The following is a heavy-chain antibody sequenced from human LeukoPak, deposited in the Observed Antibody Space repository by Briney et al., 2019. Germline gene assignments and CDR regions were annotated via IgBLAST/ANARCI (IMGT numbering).Heavy chain of an antibody. CDR2: INHSGST. Sequence: PSETLSLTCAVYGGSFSGYYWSWIRQPPGKGLEWIGEINHSGSTNYNPSLKSRVTISVDTSKNQFSLKLSSVTAADTAVYYCALIQARPEYASDYWGQGTLVTVSS. J-gene: IGHJ4*02. D-gene: IGHD2/OR15-2a*01. CDR1: GGSFSGYY. V-gene: IGHV4-34*01. CDR3: ALIQARPEYASDY.